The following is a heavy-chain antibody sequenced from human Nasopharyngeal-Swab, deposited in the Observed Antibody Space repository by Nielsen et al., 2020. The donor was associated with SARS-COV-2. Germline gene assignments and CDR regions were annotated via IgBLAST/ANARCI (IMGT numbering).Heavy chain of an antibody. CDR3: ATGPYGRENGGLFDY. CDR2: ISGSGGST. V-gene: IGHV3-23*01. Sequence: GESLKISCAASGFNFSSYAMSWVRQAPGKGLEWVSAISGSGGSTYYADSVTGRFTISRDNFKNTMYLQMNSLRAEDTAVYYCATGPYGRENGGLFDYWGQGTLVTVSS. D-gene: IGHD1-26*01. J-gene: IGHJ4*02. CDR1: GFNFSSYA.